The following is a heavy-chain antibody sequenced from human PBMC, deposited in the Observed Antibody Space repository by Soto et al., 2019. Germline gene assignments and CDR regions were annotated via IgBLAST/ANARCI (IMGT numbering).Heavy chain of an antibody. CDR1: GCSISSYY. CDR2: FYDSGST. J-gene: IGHJ6*02. D-gene: IGHD6-13*01. V-gene: IGHV4-59*08. Sequence: ASETLSLTCTVSGCSISSYYWSWIRQPPGKGLEWIGYFYDSGSTNNNPSLKSRVTISVDTSKNQFFLKLTSVIAADTAMYYCARHVHSSSWGIDVWGQGTTVTVSS. CDR3: ARHVHSSSWGIDV.